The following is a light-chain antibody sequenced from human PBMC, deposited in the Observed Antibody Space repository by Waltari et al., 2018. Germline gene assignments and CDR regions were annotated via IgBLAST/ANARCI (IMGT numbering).Light chain of an antibody. CDR2: VNSDGSH. CDR3: QTGGHGTWV. CDR1: SGHSSNV. J-gene: IGLJ3*02. V-gene: IGLV4-69*01. Sequence: QLVLTQSPSASASLGASVKLTCTLSSGHSSNVIAWLQQRPEKGPRYLMKVNSDGSHSKGDEIPDRFSVSSSGAGRYLTISNLQSEDEADYFCQTGGHGTWVFGGGTTLTVL.